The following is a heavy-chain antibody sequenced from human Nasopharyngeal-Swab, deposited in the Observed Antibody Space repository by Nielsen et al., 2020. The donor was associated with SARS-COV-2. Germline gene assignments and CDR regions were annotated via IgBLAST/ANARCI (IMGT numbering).Heavy chain of an antibody. Sequence: GESLKISCAASGFTFSNYGMHWVRQAPGKGLEWVAVIWYDGSNKYYADSVKGRFTISRDNSKNTVYLQMNSLRAEDTAVYYCARGGREANFDYWGQGTLVTVSS. D-gene: IGHD1-26*01. V-gene: IGHV3-33*08. CDR2: IWYDGSNK. CDR1: GFTFSNYG. J-gene: IGHJ4*02. CDR3: ARGGREANFDY.